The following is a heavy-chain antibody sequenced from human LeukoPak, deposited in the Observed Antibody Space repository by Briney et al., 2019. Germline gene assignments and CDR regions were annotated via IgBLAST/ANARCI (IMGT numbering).Heavy chain of an antibody. CDR1: GFAFSDYW. J-gene: IGHJ4*02. D-gene: IGHD7-27*01. V-gene: IGHV3-7*01. Sequence: PGGSLRLSCSVSGFAFSDYWMNWVRQAPGKGPEWVANINLGGSAKLYVDSVKGRCTISRDNAKNSLYLQMNSLRVEDTAVYYCAAWGLHNYWGQGTLVTVSS. CDR3: AAWGLHNY. CDR2: INLGGSAK.